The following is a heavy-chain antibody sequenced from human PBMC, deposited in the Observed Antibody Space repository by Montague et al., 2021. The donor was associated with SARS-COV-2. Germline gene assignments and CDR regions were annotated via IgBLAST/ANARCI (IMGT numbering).Heavy chain of an antibody. D-gene: IGHD1-26*01. J-gene: IGHJ5*02. Sequence: TLSLICTVSGGSISGYYGSWIRQSPGKGLEWIGYIYYSGSTTYNPSLKNRVSISVDSAKRQFSLKLSAVTAADSAVYYCARHLPYSGSYNWFDPWGQGTLVTVSS. CDR3: ARHLPYSGSYNWFDP. CDR1: GGSISGYY. CDR2: IYYSGST. V-gene: IGHV4-59*08.